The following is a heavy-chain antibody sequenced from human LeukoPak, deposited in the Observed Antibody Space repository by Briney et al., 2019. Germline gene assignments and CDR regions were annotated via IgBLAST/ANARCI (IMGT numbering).Heavy chain of an antibody. CDR1: GGSISSCSYY. CDR3: ARGTIAARHCDY. D-gene: IGHD6-6*01. J-gene: IGHJ4*02. CDR2: IYTSGST. Sequence: SETLSLTCTVSGGSISSCSYYWSWIRQPAGKGLEWIGRIYTSGSTNYNPSLKSRVTISVDTSKNQFSLKLTSVTAADTAVYYCARGTIAARHCDYWGQGTLVTVSS. V-gene: IGHV4-61*02.